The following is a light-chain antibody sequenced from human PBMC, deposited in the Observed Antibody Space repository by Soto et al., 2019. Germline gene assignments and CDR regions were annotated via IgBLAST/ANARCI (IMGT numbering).Light chain of an antibody. CDR2: GAS. J-gene: IGKJ1*01. CDR3: QQYGTSLRT. V-gene: IGKV3-20*01. CDR1: QPVSSNY. Sequence: PGERATLSCRASQPVSSNYLAWYQHKPGQAPRLLIYGASSRATGIPDRFSGSGSGTDFTLTISRLEPEDFAVYYCQQYGTSLRTFGQGTKVDIK.